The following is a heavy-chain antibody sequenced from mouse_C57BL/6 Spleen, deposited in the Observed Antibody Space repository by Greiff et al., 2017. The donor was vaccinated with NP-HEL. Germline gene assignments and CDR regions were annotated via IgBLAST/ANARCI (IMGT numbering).Heavy chain of an antibody. J-gene: IGHJ2*01. CDR1: GYTFTSYG. D-gene: IGHD4-1*01. CDR2: IYPRSGNT. V-gene: IGHV1-81*01. CDR3: ERGGAGTLGLGD. Sequence: VMLVESGAELARPGASVKLSCKASGYTFTSYGISWVKQRTGQGLEWIGEIYPRSGNTYYNEKFKGKATLTADKSSSTAYMELRSLTSEDSAVYFWERGGAGTLGLGDWGQGTTLTVST.